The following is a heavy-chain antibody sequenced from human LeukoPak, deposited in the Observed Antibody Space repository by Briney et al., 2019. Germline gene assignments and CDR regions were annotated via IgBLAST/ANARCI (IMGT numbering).Heavy chain of an antibody. Sequence: GSLRLSCAASGFTFSNYAMSWVRQAPGKGLEWVSVISASGGTTYYADSVKGRFTISRDNSKNTLYLQMSSLRAEDTAVYYCAKDSITGTYFSLDYWGQGTLVTVSS. V-gene: IGHV3-23*01. D-gene: IGHD1-7*01. CDR1: GFTFSNYA. J-gene: IGHJ4*02. CDR2: ISASGGTT. CDR3: AKDSITGTYFSLDY.